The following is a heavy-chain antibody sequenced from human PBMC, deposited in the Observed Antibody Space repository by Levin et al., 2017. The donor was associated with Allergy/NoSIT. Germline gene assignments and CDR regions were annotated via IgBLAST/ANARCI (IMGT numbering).Heavy chain of an antibody. D-gene: IGHD3-9*01. Sequence: SETLSLTCAVYGGSFSGYYWSWIRQPPGKGLEWIGEINHSGSTNYNPSLKSRVTISVDTSKNQFSLKLSSVTAADTAVYYCARGGNIRYFDWLLYSYMDVWGKGTTVTVSS. V-gene: IGHV4-34*01. CDR1: GGSFSGYY. CDR3: ARGGNIRYFDWLLYSYMDV. J-gene: IGHJ6*03. CDR2: INHSGST.